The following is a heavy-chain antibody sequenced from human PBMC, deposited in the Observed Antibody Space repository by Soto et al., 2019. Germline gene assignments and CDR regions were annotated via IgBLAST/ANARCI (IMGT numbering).Heavy chain of an antibody. CDR2: ISSSSSYI. V-gene: IGHV3-21*01. CDR1: GFTFSSYS. CDR3: ARDGSADFDY. J-gene: IGHJ4*02. Sequence: PGGSRLSCAASGFTFSSYSMNWVHQAPGKGLEWVSSISSSSSYIYYADSVKGRFTISRDNAKNSLYLQMNSLRAEDTAVYYCARDGSADFDYWGQGTLVTVPS.